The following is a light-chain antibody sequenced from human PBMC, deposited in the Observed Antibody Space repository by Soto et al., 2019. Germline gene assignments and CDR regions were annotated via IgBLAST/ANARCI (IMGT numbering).Light chain of an antibody. Sequence: EIVLTQSPGTLSLSPGERATLSCRASQSVNSNYLAWYQQQPGQAPRLLIYGASTRAAGIPDRFSGSGSATDFTLTISRLEPEDFAVYYCQQYGTSPPLTFGGGTKVEIK. J-gene: IGKJ4*01. CDR3: QQYGTSPPLT. V-gene: IGKV3-20*01. CDR2: GAS. CDR1: QSVNSNY.